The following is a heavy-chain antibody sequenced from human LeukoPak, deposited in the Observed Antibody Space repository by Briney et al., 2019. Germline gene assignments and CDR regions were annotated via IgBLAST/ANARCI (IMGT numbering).Heavy chain of an antibody. Sequence: SETLSLTCTVSGYSISRGYYWGWIRQPPGKGLEWIGSGHHSGSTYYKSSLKSRVTISLDTSKNQFSLQLNSVTPEDTAVYYCASGQSSGWYDYWGQGTLVTVSS. CDR1: GYSISRGYY. CDR3: ASGQSSGWYDY. J-gene: IGHJ4*02. V-gene: IGHV4-38-2*02. CDR2: GHHSGST. D-gene: IGHD6-19*01.